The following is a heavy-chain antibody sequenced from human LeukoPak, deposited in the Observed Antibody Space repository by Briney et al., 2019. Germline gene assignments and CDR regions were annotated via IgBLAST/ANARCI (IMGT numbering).Heavy chain of an antibody. CDR2: ITSSSSAI. J-gene: IGHJ4*02. D-gene: IGHD1-26*01. Sequence: PGGSLRLSCAASGFTFSGYSMNWVRQAPGKGLEWVSYITSSSSAIYYADSVKGRFPISRDNAKNSLYLQMNSLRAEDTAVYYCARVRGSYHFDYWGQGTLVTVSS. V-gene: IGHV3-48*01. CDR3: ARVRGSYHFDY. CDR1: GFTFSGYS.